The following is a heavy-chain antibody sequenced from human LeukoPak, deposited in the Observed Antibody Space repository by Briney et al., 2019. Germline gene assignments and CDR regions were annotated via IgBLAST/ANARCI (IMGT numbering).Heavy chain of an antibody. J-gene: IGHJ6*03. V-gene: IGHV6-1*01. CDR3: ARSRPVAEYSYGINNYYYYYMDV. CDR2: TYYRSKWYN. Sequence: SQTLSLTCAISGDSVSSNSAAWNWIRQSPSRGLEWLGRTYYRSKWYNDYAVSVKSRMTINPDTSKNQFSLQLNSVTPEDTAVYYCARSRPVAEYSYGINNYYYYYMDVWGKGTTVTISS. D-gene: IGHD5-18*01. CDR1: GDSVSSNSAA.